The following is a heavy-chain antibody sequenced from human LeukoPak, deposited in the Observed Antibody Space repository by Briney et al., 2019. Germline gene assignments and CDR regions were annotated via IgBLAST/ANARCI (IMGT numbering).Heavy chain of an antibody. Sequence: PGGSLRLSCAASGFTFSSYWMSWVRQAPGKGLEWVANIKQDESEKYCVDSVQGRFTISRDNAKNSLYLQMNSLRAEDTAVYYCARTPVESRGYFDWLEDRDAFDIWGQGTMVTVSS. V-gene: IGHV3-7*01. CDR2: IKQDESEK. CDR3: ARTPVESRGYFDWLEDRDAFDI. CDR1: GFTFSSYW. D-gene: IGHD3-9*01. J-gene: IGHJ3*02.